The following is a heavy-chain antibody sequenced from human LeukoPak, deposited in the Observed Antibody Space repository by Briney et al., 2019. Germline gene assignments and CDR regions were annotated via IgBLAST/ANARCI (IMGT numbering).Heavy chain of an antibody. CDR1: GFTFSSYA. CDR3: ARDGVVDTAKSYYYYMDV. CDR2: ISYDGSNK. Sequence: GGSLRLSCAASGFTFSSYAMHWVRQAPGKGLEWVAVISYDGSNKYYADSVKGRFTISRDNSKNTLYLQMNSLRAEDTAVYYCARDGVVDTAKSYYYYMDVWGKGTTVTVSS. V-gene: IGHV3-30*04. D-gene: IGHD5-18*01. J-gene: IGHJ6*03.